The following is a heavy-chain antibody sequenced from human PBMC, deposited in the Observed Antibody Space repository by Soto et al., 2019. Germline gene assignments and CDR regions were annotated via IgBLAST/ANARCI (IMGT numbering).Heavy chain of an antibody. CDR1: GGTFSTST. D-gene: IGHD5-12*01. CDR2: TIPLLNVA. Sequence: QVQLVQSGAEVKKPGSSVKVSCTASGGTFSTSTFTWVRQSPGQGLEWIGRTIPLLNVADYAQDFQGRLTITADISTRTTFMVLTSLTSKDTAVDYCARDSPIGSTFSGYDAIDSWGQGTLVTVSS. CDR3: ARDSPIGSTFSGYDAIDS. V-gene: IGHV1-69*08. J-gene: IGHJ4*02.